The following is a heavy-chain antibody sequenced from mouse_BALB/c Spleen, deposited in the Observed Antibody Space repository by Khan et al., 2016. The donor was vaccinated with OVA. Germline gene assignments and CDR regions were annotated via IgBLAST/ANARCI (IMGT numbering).Heavy chain of an antibody. CDR1: GFYIKDYY. D-gene: IGHD2-2*01. V-gene: IGHV14-1*02. Sequence: EVELVESGAELVRPGALLNLSCTASGFYIKDYYMRWVMQRPEQGQVWFGWFVPENGNTIYDPPFQGKACITSDTSSNTSYLHVRNLTSEYSAVYYCDRYGYSPCFAYWGQGTLVTVSA. CDR2: FVPENGNT. J-gene: IGHJ3*01. CDR3: DRYGYSPCFAY.